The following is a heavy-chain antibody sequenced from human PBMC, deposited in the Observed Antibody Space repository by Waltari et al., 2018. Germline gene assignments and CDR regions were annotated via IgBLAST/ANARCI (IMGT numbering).Heavy chain of an antibody. CDR2: ISSSGTSI. Sequence: EMQLVESGGVLVQPGGSLRLFLASSGFTFHTYEMNWVRQAPGNGLEWISYISSSGTSIYYADSVKGRFTISRDNAQDSLYLQMNSLRAEDTAVYYCARAAITGTGFDFWGQGSLVTVSS. CDR3: ARAAITGTGFDF. J-gene: IGHJ4*02. D-gene: IGHD1-20*01. CDR1: GFTFHTYE. V-gene: IGHV3-48*03.